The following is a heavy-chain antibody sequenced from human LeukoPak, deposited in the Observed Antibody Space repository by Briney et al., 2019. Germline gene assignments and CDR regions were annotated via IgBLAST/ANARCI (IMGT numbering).Heavy chain of an antibody. CDR2: ISSSSSYI. Sequence: GGSLRLSCAASGFTFSSFSMNWLRPAPGKGLECVSSISSSSSYIYYADSVKGRLTISRDNAKNSLYLQMNSLRAEDTAVYYCAGSNWNYQNWGQGTLVTVSS. CDR3: AGSNWNYQN. J-gene: IGHJ4*02. D-gene: IGHD1-7*01. CDR1: GFTFSSFS. V-gene: IGHV3-21*01.